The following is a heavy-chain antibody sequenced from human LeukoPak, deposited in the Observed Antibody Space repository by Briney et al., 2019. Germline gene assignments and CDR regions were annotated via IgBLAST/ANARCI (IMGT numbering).Heavy chain of an antibody. Sequence: GGSLRLSCAASGFTFSSYEMNWVRQAPGKGLXXXXXISSSGSTIYYADSVKGRFTISRDNAKNSLYLQMNSLRAEDTAVYYCARGPYSGYDPFDYWGQGTLVTVSS. CDR1: GFTFSSYE. CDR3: ARGPYSGYDPFDY. CDR2: ISSSGSTI. V-gene: IGHV3-48*03. D-gene: IGHD5-12*01. J-gene: IGHJ4*02.